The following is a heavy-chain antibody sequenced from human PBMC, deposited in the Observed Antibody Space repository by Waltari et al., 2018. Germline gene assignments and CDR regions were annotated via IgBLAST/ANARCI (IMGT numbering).Heavy chain of an antibody. CDR2: ISAYNGNT. Sequence: QVQLVQSGAEVKKPGASVKVSCKASGYTFTSYGISWVRQAPGQGLEWMGWISAYNGNTNYAQKLQGRVTMTTDTSTSTAYMELRSLRSDDTAVYYCAREEKAGYDYVWGRYQGSLVYWGQGTLVTVSS. CDR3: AREEKAGYDYVWGRYQGSLVY. CDR1: GYTFTSYG. J-gene: IGHJ4*02. D-gene: IGHD3-16*02. V-gene: IGHV1-18*01.